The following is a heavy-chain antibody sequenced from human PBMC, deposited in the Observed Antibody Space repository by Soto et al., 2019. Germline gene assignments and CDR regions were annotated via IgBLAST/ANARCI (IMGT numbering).Heavy chain of an antibody. J-gene: IGHJ4*02. V-gene: IGHV3-33*01. CDR2: LWRDGSKV. CDR3: ARDGNGWTGGDH. CDR1: GFTSGDYD. Sequence: TGGSLRLSCQAPGFTSGDYDMHWVRQAPGKRLEWVAVLWRDGSKVYYADSVKGRFTISRDNSKNTLYLEMNSLRVEGTAVYYCARDGNGWTGGDHWGQGTLVTVSS. D-gene: IGHD6-19*01.